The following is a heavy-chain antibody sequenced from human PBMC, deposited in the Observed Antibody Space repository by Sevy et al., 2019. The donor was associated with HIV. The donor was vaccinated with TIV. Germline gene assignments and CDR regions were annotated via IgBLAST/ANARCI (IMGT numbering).Heavy chain of an antibody. CDR3: ARDRGNYYDMPVHAFDI. J-gene: IGHJ3*02. CDR2: IYSGGST. V-gene: IGHV3-53*01. Sequence: GGSLRLSCAASGFTVSSNYMSWVRQAPGKGLEWVSGIYSGGSTYYADSVKGRFTISRDNSKNTKYLQMNSLRSEDTAVYYCARDRGNYYDMPVHAFDIWGQGTMVTVSS. CDR1: GFTVSSNY. D-gene: IGHD3-22*01.